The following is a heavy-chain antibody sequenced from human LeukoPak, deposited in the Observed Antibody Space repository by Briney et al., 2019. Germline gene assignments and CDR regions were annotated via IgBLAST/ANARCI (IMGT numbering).Heavy chain of an antibody. CDR2: IYYSGST. Sequence: SETLSLTCTVSGGSISSYHWSWIRQPPGKGLEWIGYIYYSGSTNYNPSLKSRVTISVDTSKNQFSLKLGSVTAADTAVYYCARVSTLALHYYGMDVWGQGTTVTVSS. CDR1: GGSISSYH. D-gene: IGHD6-13*01. V-gene: IGHV4-59*01. CDR3: ARVSTLALHYYGMDV. J-gene: IGHJ6*02.